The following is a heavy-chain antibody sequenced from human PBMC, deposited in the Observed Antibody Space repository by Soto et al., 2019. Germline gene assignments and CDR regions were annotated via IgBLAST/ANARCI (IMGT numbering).Heavy chain of an antibody. J-gene: IGHJ4*02. Sequence: PGGSLRLSCAASGFTFSSYSMNWVRQAPGKGLEWVSSISSSSSTIYYADSVKGRFTISRDNAKNSLYLQMNSLRAEDTAVYYCARHQSPVDYWGQGTLVTVSS. V-gene: IGHV3-48*01. CDR3: ARHQSPVDY. CDR2: ISSSSSTI. CDR1: GFTFSSYS.